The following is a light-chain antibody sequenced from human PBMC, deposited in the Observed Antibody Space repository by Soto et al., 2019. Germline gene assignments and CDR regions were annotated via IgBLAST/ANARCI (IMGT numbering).Light chain of an antibody. CDR2: EVS. CDR1: SSDVGGYNY. V-gene: IGLV2-14*01. CDR3: SSYTSSSTHYV. J-gene: IGLJ1*01. Sequence: QSVLTHPASVSWSPGHSITISCTGTSSDVGGYNYVSWYQQHPGKAPKLMIYEVSNRPSGVSNRFSGSKSGNTASLAISGLQTEDEADYYCSSYTSSSTHYVFGTGTKVTXL.